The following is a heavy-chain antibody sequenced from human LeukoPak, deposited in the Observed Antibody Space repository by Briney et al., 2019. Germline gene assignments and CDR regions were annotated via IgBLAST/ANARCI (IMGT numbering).Heavy chain of an antibody. CDR2: INTSGST. CDR1: GGSISSYY. D-gene: IGHD3-3*01. Sequence: SETLSLTCTVSGGSISSYYWSWIRQPAGKGLEWIGRINTSGSTNYNPSLKSRVTMSVDTSKNQFSLKLSSVTAADTAVYYCAREVLDDFWSGYLNWFDPWGQGTLVTVSS. CDR3: AREVLDDFWSGYLNWFDP. J-gene: IGHJ5*02. V-gene: IGHV4-4*07.